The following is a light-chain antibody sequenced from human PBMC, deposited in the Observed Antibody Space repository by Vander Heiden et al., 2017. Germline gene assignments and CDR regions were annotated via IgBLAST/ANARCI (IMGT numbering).Light chain of an antibody. CDR1: KVGDKY. CDR2: QDS. V-gene: IGLV3-1*01. CDR3: QAWDSSTAV. J-gene: IGLJ2*01. Sequence: SYELTQPPSVSVSPGQTASITCSGDKVGDKYAGWYQQKPGQSPVLVIYQDSKRPSGSPERFSGSNAGNTATLTISGTQAMDEADYYCQAWDSSTAVFGGGTKLTVL.